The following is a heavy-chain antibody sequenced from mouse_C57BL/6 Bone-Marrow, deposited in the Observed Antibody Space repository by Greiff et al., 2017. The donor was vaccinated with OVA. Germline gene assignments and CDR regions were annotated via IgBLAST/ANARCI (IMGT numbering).Heavy chain of an antibody. CDR3: ARWSSGCFAY. D-gene: IGHD3-2*02. J-gene: IGHJ3*01. CDR1: GYTFTSYW. V-gene: IGHV1-69*01. Sequence: QVQLQQPGAELVMPGASVKLSCKASGYTFTSYWMHWVKQRPGQGLEWIGEIDPSDSYTNYNQKFKGKSTLTVDKSSSTAYMQLSSLTSEDSAVYYCARWSSGCFAYWGQGTLVTVSA. CDR2: IDPSDSYT.